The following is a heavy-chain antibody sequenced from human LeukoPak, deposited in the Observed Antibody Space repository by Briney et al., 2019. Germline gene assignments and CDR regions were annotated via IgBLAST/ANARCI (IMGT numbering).Heavy chain of an antibody. Sequence: GGSLRLSCAASGFTFSSYAMYWVRQAPGKGLEWVALISYDGSNKYHADSLKGRFTISRDNSKNTLSLQMNSLRAEDTAVYHCARDAARYYYYYGLDVWGQGTTVTVSS. CDR3: ARDAARYYYYYGLDV. CDR2: ISYDGSNK. CDR1: GFTFSSYA. J-gene: IGHJ6*02. V-gene: IGHV3-30*04.